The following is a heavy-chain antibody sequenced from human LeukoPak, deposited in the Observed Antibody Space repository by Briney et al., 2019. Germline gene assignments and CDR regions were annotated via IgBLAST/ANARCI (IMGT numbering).Heavy chain of an antibody. V-gene: IGHV4-34*01. CDR3: ASLYCSSTSCYSN. J-gene: IGHJ4*02. CDR1: GGSFSGYY. D-gene: IGHD2-2*01. CDR2: INHSGST. Sequence: PSETLSLTCAVYGGSFSGYYWSWIRQPPGKGLEWIGEINHSGSTNYNPSLKSRVTISVDTSKNQFSLKLSSVTAADTAVYYCASLYCSSTSCYSNWGQGTLVTVSS.